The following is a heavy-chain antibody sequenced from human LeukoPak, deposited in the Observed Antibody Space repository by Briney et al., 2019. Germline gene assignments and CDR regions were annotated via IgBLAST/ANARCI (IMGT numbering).Heavy chain of an antibody. CDR1: GASISSDDHY. CDR2: IFYRGST. V-gene: IGHV4-30-4*08. Sequence: KSSQTLSLTCTVSGASISSDDHYWSWIRQPPGKGLEWIGYIFYRGSTYYNPSLKSRVTISVDTSKNQFSLNLNSVTAADTAVYYCARARMTIFGVLIDYFDFWGQGTLVTVSS. J-gene: IGHJ4*02. CDR3: ARARMTIFGVLIDYFDF. D-gene: IGHD3-3*01.